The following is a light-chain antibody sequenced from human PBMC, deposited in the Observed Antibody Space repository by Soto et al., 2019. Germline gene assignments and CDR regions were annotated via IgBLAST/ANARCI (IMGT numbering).Light chain of an antibody. J-gene: IGKJ2*01. Sequence: DIQMTQSPSSLSASVGDTVTITCQASQDIGNGLKWYQQKPGKAPTLLVYDASDLEAGVPSKFSGSGSGTHFIFTINYLQPEDFATYYCQQNADFPYTFGQGTKLEIK. CDR1: QDIGNG. CDR3: QQNADFPYT. V-gene: IGKV1-33*01. CDR2: DAS.